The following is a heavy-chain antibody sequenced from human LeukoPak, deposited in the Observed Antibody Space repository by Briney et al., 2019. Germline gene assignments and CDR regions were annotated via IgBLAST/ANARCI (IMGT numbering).Heavy chain of an antibody. CDR2: IYYSGKT. J-gene: IGHJ4*02. CDR3: ARHYFDSGSYPLDY. CDR1: GGSISNYY. Sequence: SETLSLTCTVSGGSISNYYWSWIRQPPGKGLEWIGYIYYSGKTKYNPSLESRVTISVDTSKNNFSLNLSSATAADTAVYYCARHYFDSGSYPLDYWGQGTLVTVSS. V-gene: IGHV4-59*01. D-gene: IGHD3-10*01.